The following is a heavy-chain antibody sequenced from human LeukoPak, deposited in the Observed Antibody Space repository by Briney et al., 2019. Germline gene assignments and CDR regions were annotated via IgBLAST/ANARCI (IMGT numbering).Heavy chain of an antibody. CDR1: GFTFSSYW. CDR3: AKDGRDHGDYAGDAFDI. Sequence: PGGSLRLSCAASGFTFSSYWMSWVRQAPGKGLEWVANIKQDGSEKYYVDSVKGRFTISRDNSKNTLYLQMNSLRAEDTAVYYCAKDGRDHGDYAGDAFDIWGQGTMVTVSS. V-gene: IGHV3-7*01. CDR2: IKQDGSEK. D-gene: IGHD4-17*01. J-gene: IGHJ3*02.